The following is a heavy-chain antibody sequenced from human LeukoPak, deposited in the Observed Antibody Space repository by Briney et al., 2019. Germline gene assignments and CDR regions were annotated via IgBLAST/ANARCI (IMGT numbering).Heavy chain of an antibody. D-gene: IGHD2-2*01. V-gene: IGHV4-59*01. CDR2: IYYSGST. CDR1: GGSISSYY. CDR3: AREGCSSTSCFNWFDP. Sequence: SETLSLTCTVSGGSISSYYWSWIRQPPAKGLEWIGYIYYSGSTNYNPSLKSRVTISVDTSKNQFSLKLSSVTAADTAVYYCAREGCSSTSCFNWFDPWGQGTLVTVSS. J-gene: IGHJ5*02.